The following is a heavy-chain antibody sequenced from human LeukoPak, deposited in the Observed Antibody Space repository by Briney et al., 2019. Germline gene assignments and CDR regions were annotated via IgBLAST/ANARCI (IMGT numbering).Heavy chain of an antibody. V-gene: IGHV4-30-4*01. J-gene: IGHJ4*02. CDR2: IYYSGST. D-gene: IGHD3-22*01. Sequence: PSETLSLTCTVSGGSISSGDYYWSWIRQPPGEGLEWIGYIYYSGSTYYNPSLKSRVTISADTSKNQFSLKLSSVTAADTAVYYCARGHYDSSGSNSGFDYWGQGTLVTVSS. CDR1: GGSISSGDYY. CDR3: ARGHYDSSGSNSGFDY.